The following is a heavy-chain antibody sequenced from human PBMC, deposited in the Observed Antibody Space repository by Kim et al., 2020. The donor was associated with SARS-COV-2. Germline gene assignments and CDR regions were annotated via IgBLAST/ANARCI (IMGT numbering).Heavy chain of an antibody. J-gene: IGHJ6*02. Sequence: SETLSLTCTVSGGSISSGGYYWSWIRQHPGKGLEWIGYIYYSGSTYYNPSLKSRVTISVDTSKNQFSLKLSSVTAADTAVYYCARDLWFGESYYYGMDVWGQGTTVTVSS. CDR3: ARDLWFGESYYYGMDV. CDR2: IYYSGST. CDR1: GGSISSGGYY. D-gene: IGHD3-10*01. V-gene: IGHV4-31*03.